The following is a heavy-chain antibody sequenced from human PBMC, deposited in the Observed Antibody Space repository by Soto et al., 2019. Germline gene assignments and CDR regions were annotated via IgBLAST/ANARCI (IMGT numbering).Heavy chain of an antibody. V-gene: IGHV3-74*01. J-gene: IGHJ6*02. CDR3: ARDAYYDMGV. CDR2: INSDGSTT. Sequence: EVQLVESGGGLVQPGGSLRLSCVGSGFTFSTYWMHWVRQAPGKGLVWVSRINSDGSTTNYADSVKGRFTISRDNAKTTLYLQMNSLRAEDTAVYYCARDAYYDMGVWGRGTTVTVSS. CDR1: GFTFSTYW.